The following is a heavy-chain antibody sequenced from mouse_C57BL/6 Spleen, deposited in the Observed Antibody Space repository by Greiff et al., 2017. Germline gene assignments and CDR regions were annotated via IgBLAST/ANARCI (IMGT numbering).Heavy chain of an antibody. D-gene: IGHD4-1*01. CDR2: IDPENGDT. Sequence: EVQLQQSGAELVRPGASVKLSCTASGFNIKDDYMHWVKQRPEQGLEWIGWIDPENGDTAYASKFQGKATITADTSSNTAYLQLSSLTSEDTAVYYCTTGTGTRFAYWGQGTLVTVSA. CDR3: TTGTGTRFAY. J-gene: IGHJ3*01. CDR1: GFNIKDDY. V-gene: IGHV14-4*01.